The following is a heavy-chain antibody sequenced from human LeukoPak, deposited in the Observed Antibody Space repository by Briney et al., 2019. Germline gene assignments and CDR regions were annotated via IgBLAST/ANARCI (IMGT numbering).Heavy chain of an antibody. CDR2: IGIDSGNT. D-gene: IGHD1-1*01. V-gene: IGHV3-48*01. J-gene: IGHJ4*02. Sequence: GGSLRLSCTASGFPFIEYSMTWVRQAPGKGLEWISYIGIDSGNTKYADSVRGRFTISTGKAKNSLYLQMNSLRVEDTAVYYCARDHNYALDNWGQGTLVSVAS. CDR3: ARDHNYALDN. CDR1: GFPFIEYS.